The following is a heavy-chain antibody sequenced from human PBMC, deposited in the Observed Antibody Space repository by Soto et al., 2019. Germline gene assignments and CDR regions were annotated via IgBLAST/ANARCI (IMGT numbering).Heavy chain of an antibody. J-gene: IGHJ4*02. V-gene: IGHV3-74*01. Sequence: EVQLVESGGDLVQRGGSLRLSCAASGFPFSSYWMHWVRHTPGKGLDWVARISGDGVTTYYADSVTGRFTVSRDNDKNTLSLQIRCLRAEDTAVYYCAREYYGLLTGYYTDYWGQGTLVSVSS. CDR2: ISGDGVTT. CDR1: GFPFSSYW. D-gene: IGHD3-9*01. CDR3: AREYYGLLTGYYTDY.